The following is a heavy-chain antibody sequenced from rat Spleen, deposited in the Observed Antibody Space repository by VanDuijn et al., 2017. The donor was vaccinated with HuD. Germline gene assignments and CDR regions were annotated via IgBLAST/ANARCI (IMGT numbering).Heavy chain of an antibody. CDR2: IWNTGGT. D-gene: IGHD4-3*01. CDR3: ARDWSYNSGFDY. Sequence: QVQLKESGPGLVQPSQTLSLTCTVAGFSPTSYNVHWVRQPPGKGLEWMGVIWNTGGTRYNSALKSRLSISRDTSKSQVFLKMNSLQTEDTATYYCARDWSYNSGFDYWGQGVMVTV. V-gene: IGHV2-41*01. J-gene: IGHJ2*01. CDR1: GFSPTSYN.